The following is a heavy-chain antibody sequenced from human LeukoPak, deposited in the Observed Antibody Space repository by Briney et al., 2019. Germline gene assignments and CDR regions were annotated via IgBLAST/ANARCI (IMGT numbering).Heavy chain of an antibody. CDR2: ISYDGSNK. CDR1: GFTFSSYA. J-gene: IGHJ1*01. D-gene: IGHD1-26*01. V-gene: IGHV3-30*01. Sequence: PGGSLRLSCAASGFTFSSYAMPWVRQAPGKGLEWVAVISYDGSNKYYADSVKGRFTISSDNSKNTLYLQMNSLRAEDTAVYYCARDRVVGATTYFQHWGQGTLVTVSS. CDR3: ARDRVVGATTYFQH.